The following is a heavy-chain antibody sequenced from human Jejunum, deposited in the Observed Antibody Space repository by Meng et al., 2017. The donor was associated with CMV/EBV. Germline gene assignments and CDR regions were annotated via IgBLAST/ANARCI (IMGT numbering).Heavy chain of an antibody. J-gene: IGHJ4*02. CDR2: TNPNNGGT. CDR3: TRDLYCGGNCYSAVDY. V-gene: IGHV1-2*02. CDR1: SFTGFY. D-gene: IGHD2-21*01. Sequence: SFTGFYINLVRQAPGQGLEWMGWTNPNNGGTNYAQKFQGRVTMTSDTSTSTAYMELSRLTSDDTAVYYCTRDLYCGGNCYSAVDYWGQGTLGTVSS.